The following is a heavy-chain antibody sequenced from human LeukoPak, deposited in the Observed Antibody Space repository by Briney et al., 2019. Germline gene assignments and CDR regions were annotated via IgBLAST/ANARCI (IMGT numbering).Heavy chain of an antibody. CDR2: IGRSGSPI. CDR3: VRDLYYSFDY. Sequence: GGSLRLSCAASGFTFSDYSMNWVRQAPGKGLEWLSYIGRSGSPIHYADSVKGRLTISRDNAQNSLYLQVNSLRDEDTALYYCVRDLYYSFDYWGQGTVVTVSS. D-gene: IGHD1-26*01. CDR1: GFTFSDYS. J-gene: IGHJ4*02. V-gene: IGHV3-48*02.